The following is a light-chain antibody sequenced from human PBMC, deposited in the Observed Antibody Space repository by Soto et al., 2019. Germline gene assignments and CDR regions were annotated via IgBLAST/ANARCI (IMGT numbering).Light chain of an antibody. V-gene: IGKV1-39*01. J-gene: IGKJ2*01. CDR1: QRITTY. CDR3: QQTYSTPYT. CDR2: TSG. Sequence: IHMTQSPSSLSASVGDRITVTCRASQRITTYVNWYQLKPGEAPKLLISTSGTLQRGVPSRFSGSGSWTDFTLTITRLQPADFAPYVCQQTYSTPYTFGQGTKLEIK.